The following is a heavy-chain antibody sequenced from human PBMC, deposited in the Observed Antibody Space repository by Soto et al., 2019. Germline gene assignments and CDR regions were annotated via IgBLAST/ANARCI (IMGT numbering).Heavy chain of an antibody. J-gene: IGHJ6*02. V-gene: IGHV4-30-4*01. CDR3: ARDEITFGGVIATNPYYYYYGMDV. CDR1: VGSISSCNYY. CDR2: IYYSGSA. D-gene: IGHD3-16*02. Sequence: PSEALSLTCPVSVGSISSCNYYWSWIPQPPVKGLGWLGYIYYSGSAYYNPSLKSRVTISVDTSKNQFSLKLSSVTAADTAVYYCARDEITFGGVIATNPYYYYYGMDVWGHGTTVTVSS.